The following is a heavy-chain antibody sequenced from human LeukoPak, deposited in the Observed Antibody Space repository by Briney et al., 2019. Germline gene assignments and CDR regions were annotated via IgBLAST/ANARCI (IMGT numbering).Heavy chain of an antibody. Sequence: GGSLRLSCAASGFTFSNHWMHWVRQAPGKGLVWVSRINSDGNSTSYADSVKGRFTISRDNAKNTLYLQMNSLRAEHTAVYYCARRRYCSSTNCYGDWFDPWGQGTLVTVSS. CDR2: INSDGNST. CDR3: ARRRYCSSTNCYGDWFDP. V-gene: IGHV3-74*01. CDR1: GFTFSNHW. D-gene: IGHD2-2*01. J-gene: IGHJ5*02.